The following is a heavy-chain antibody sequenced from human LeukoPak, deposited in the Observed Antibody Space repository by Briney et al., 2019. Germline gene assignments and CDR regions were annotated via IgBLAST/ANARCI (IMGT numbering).Heavy chain of an antibody. V-gene: IGHV4-59*08. J-gene: IGHJ4*02. D-gene: IGHD3-22*01. Sequence: PSETLSLTCTVSGGSISSYYWSWIRQPPGKGLEWIGYIYYSGSTNYNPSLKSRVTISVDTSKNQFSLKLSSVTAADTAVYYCARDYYDSSGYHVLGVDWGQGTLVTVSS. CDR1: GGSISSYY. CDR2: IYYSGST. CDR3: ARDYYDSSGYHVLGVD.